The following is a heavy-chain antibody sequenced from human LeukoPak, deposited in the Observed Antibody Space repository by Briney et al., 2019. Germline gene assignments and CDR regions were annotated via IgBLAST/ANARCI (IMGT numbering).Heavy chain of an antibody. Sequence: ASVKVSCKASGYTFTSYAMNWVRQAPGPGLDWMGGIIPIFGTANYAQKFQGRVTITADESTSTAYMELSSLRSEDTAVYYCARTIVVVPARVPTEVGRGPYYYYYYMDVWGKGTTVTISS. V-gene: IGHV1-69*13. CDR3: ARTIVVVPARVPTEVGRGPYYYYYYMDV. J-gene: IGHJ6*03. D-gene: IGHD2-2*01. CDR2: IIPIFGTA. CDR1: GYTFTSYA.